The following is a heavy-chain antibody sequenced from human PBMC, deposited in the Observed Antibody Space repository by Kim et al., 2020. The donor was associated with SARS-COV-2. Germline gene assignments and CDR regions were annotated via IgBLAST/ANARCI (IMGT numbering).Heavy chain of an antibody. CDR2: ISGLGHST. CDR1: GFTFSSYA. J-gene: IGHJ4*02. CDR3: AKDSTDTDHRCFDY. V-gene: IGHV3-23*01. Sequence: GGSLRLSCAGSGFTFSSYAMSWVRQAPGKGLEWVSAISGLGHSTFYADSVKGRFTISRDNSKNTMWLQMNNLRAEDSAIYYCAKDSTDTDHRCFDYWGRGTLVTVSS. D-gene: IGHD1-1*01.